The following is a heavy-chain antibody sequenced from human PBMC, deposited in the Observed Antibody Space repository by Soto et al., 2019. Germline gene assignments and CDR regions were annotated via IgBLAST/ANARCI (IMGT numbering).Heavy chain of an antibody. CDR1: GFTFGSYW. CDR2: INSDGSST. Sequence: EVQLVESGGGLVQPGGSLRLSCAASGFTFGSYWMHWVRQAPGKGLVWVSRINSDGSSTTYADSVRGRFTISRDNAKNALYLQMNSLRAEDTAVYYCASSLLTPFDYWGQGTLVTVSS. CDR3: ASSLLTPFDY. J-gene: IGHJ4*02. V-gene: IGHV3-74*01. D-gene: IGHD7-27*01.